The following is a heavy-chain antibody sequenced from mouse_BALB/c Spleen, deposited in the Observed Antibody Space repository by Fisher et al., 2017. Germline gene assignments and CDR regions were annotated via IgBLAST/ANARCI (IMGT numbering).Heavy chain of an antibody. Sequence: RFTISRDNSQSILYLQMNTLRAEDSATYYCARDTLWYPYAMDYWGQGTSVTVSS. J-gene: IGHJ4*01. V-gene: IGHV7-3*02. D-gene: IGHD2-1*01. CDR3: ARDTLWYPYAMDY.